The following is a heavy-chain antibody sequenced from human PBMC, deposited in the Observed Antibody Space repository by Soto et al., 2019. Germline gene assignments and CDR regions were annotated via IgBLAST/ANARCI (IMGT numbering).Heavy chain of an antibody. D-gene: IGHD3-22*01. CDR3: ARGLGYHSDSSGYYWFDS. Sequence: PGGSLRLSCAASGFTFSDFSMHWVRQAPGKGLEWVAVFSFDGSSKYYGDSVKGRFTISRDNSNNTLYLQMNSLRPEDTAVYYCARGLGYHSDSSGYYWFDSWGQGTLVTVSS. V-gene: IGHV3-30-3*01. CDR2: FSFDGSSK. J-gene: IGHJ5*01. CDR1: GFTFSDFS.